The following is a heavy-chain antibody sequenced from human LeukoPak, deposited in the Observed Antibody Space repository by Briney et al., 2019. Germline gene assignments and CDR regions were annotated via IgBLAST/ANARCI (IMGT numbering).Heavy chain of an antibody. CDR3: ARGRPSYCGGDCYLT. Sequence: SVKVSRKASGGTFSSYAISWVRQAPGQGLEWMGGIIPIFGTANYAQKFQGRVTITADESTSTAYMELSSLRSEDTAVYYCARGRPSYCGGDCYLTWGQGTLVTVSS. CDR2: IIPIFGTA. CDR1: GGTFSSYA. V-gene: IGHV1-69*13. D-gene: IGHD2-21*02. J-gene: IGHJ4*02.